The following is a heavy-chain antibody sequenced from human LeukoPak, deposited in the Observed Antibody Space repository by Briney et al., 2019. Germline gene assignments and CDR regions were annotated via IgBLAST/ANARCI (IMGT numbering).Heavy chain of an antibody. V-gene: IGHV3-23*01. CDR2: LSGSGGST. CDR1: GFTCSSYA. D-gene: IGHD3-9*01. Sequence: PGGSLRLSCAASGFTCSSYAMSWVRQAPAKGLAWVSALSGSGGSTYYADSVEGRFTISRDNSKNTLYLQMNSLRAEDTAVYYCAKDYDILTGPDYWGQGTLVTVSS. J-gene: IGHJ4*02. CDR3: AKDYDILTGPDY.